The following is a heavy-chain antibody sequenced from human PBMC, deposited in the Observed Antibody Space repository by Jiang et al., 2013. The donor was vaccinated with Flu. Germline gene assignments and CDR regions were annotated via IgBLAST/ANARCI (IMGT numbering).Heavy chain of an antibody. V-gene: IGHV4-39*01. CDR3: ARHYYGSGSGDFDY. D-gene: IGHD3-10*01. CDR2: IYYSGST. CDR1: GGSISSSSYY. J-gene: IGHJ4*02. Sequence: GLVKPSETLSLTCTVSGGSISSSSYYWGWIRQPPGKGLEWIGSIYYSGSTYYNPSLKSRVTISVDTSKNQFSLKLSSVTAADTAVYYCARHYYGSGSGDFDYWGQGTLVTVSS.